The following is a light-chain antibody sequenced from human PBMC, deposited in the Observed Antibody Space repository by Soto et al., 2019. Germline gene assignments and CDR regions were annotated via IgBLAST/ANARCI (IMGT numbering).Light chain of an antibody. CDR1: TSNIGNNY. J-gene: IGLJ3*02. CDR2: ENN. V-gene: IGLV1-51*01. CDR3: GTWDSSMSAGV. Sequence: QSVLTQPPSVSAASGQKVTISCSGRTSNIGNNYVYWYQQLPGTAPKLLIYENNKLASGIPDRFSGSKSGTSATLGITGLQTGDEADYYCGTWDSSMSAGVFGGGTKLTVL.